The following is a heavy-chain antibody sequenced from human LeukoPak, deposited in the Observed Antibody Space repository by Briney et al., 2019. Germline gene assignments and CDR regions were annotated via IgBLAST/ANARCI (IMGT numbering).Heavy chain of an antibody. J-gene: IGHJ5*02. V-gene: IGHV5-51*01. CDR2: IYPGDSDT. Sequence: ESLKISCKGSGYSFTSYWIGWVRQMPGKGLEWMGIIYPGDSDTRYSPSFQGQVTISADKSISTAYLQWSSLKASDTVMYYCARSLRYCSSTSCYNNWFDPWGQGTLVTVSS. D-gene: IGHD2-2*01. CDR3: ARSLRYCSSTSCYNNWFDP. CDR1: GYSFTSYW.